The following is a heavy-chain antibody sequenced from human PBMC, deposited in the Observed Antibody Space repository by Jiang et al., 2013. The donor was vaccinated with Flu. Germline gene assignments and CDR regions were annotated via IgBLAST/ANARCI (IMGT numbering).Heavy chain of an antibody. J-gene: IGHJ6*02. Sequence: KPSETLSLTCTVSSGSISSHYWSWIRQPPGKGLEWIGYIHNSGTTNYNPSLKSRVTISIDTPTNQFSLKLISVTAPDTAVYYCARSYCGGDCYSMFGYSYYGMDVWGQGTTVTVSS. V-gene: IGHV4-59*08. CDR3: ARSYCGGDCYSMFGYSYYGMDV. D-gene: IGHD2-21*02. CDR1: SGSISSHY. CDR2: IHNSGTT.